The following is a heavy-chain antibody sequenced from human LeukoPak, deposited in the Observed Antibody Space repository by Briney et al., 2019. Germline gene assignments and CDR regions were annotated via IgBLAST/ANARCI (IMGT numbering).Heavy chain of an antibody. D-gene: IGHD3-9*01. J-gene: IGHJ6*02. Sequence: PQTLSLTCAVSGGSISSGGYSWSWIRHPPGKGLEWIGYIYHSGRTYYNPSLKSRITISVDRSKNQFSLKLSSGTAADTAVEYCARDTYDIFTGYLYGMDVWGQGTTVTVSS. CDR3: ARDTYDIFTGYLYGMDV. CDR1: GGSISSGGYS. CDR2: IYHSGRT. V-gene: IGHV4-30-2*01.